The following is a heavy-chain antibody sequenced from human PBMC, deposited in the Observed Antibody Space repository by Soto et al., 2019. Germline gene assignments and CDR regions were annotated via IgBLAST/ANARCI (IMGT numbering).Heavy chain of an antibody. CDR3: AREDGVVGSSSAFDH. J-gene: IGHJ4*02. Sequence: GGSLRLSCVFSGFTLSTYTMNWVRQAPGKGLEWVSSINGRSNYVYYADSVKGRFTISRGNAKNSLYLQMNRLRAEDTAIYYCAREDGVVGSSSAFDHWGLGTLVTVSS. V-gene: IGHV3-21*01. CDR1: GFTLSTYT. CDR2: INGRSNYV. D-gene: IGHD1-26*01.